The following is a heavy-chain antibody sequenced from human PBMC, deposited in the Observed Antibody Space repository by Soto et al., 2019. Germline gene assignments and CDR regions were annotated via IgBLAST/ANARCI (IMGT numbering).Heavy chain of an antibody. J-gene: IGHJ5*02. V-gene: IGHV3-23*01. Sequence: GGSLRLSCAASGFTFSSYAMSWVRQAPGKGLEWVSAISGSGGSTYYADSVKGRFTISRDNSKNTLYLQMNSLRAEDTAVYYCAKDDIVVVPAAIFPLRAFNWFDPRGQGPPVTVS. CDR1: GFTFSSYA. CDR3: AKDDIVVVPAAIFPLRAFNWFDP. CDR2: ISGSGGST. D-gene: IGHD2-2*01.